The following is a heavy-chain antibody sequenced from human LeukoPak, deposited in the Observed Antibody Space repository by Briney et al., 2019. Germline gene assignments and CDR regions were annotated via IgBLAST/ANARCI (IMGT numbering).Heavy chain of an antibody. CDR3: ARETSQKGAHYMDV. J-gene: IGHJ6*03. V-gene: IGHV4-59*01. Sequence: PSETLSLTCTVSGGSISSYYWSWIRQPPGKGLEWIGYIYYSGSTNYNPSLKSRVTISVDTSKNQFSLKLCSVTAADTAVYYCARETSQKGAHYMDVWGKGTTVTVSS. CDR1: GGSISSYY. CDR2: IYYSGST. D-gene: IGHD3-16*01.